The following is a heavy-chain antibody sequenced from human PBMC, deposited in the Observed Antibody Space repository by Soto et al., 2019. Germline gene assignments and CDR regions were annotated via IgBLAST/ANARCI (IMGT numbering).Heavy chain of an antibody. CDR2: INKDGSQT. J-gene: IGHJ4*02. Sequence: EVQLVESGGALVQPGGSLRLTCATSGFTFSNYWMTWVRQAPGKGLEWVANINKDGSQTSFVDSVKGRFTIFRDNAKSSLYLQMNSLRGEDTAKYYCVKEIAAAQWGQGTLVTVS. D-gene: IGHD6-25*01. V-gene: IGHV3-7*01. CDR1: GFTFSNYW. CDR3: VKEIAAAQ.